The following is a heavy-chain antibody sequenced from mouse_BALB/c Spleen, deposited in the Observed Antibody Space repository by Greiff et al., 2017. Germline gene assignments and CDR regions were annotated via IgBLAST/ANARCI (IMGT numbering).Heavy chain of an antibody. D-gene: IGHD4-1*01. Sequence: EVQLQQSGAELVRPGASVKLSCTASGFNIKDYYMHWVKQRPEQGLEWIGWIDPENGDTAYAPKFQGKATMTADTSSNTAYLQLSSLTSEDTAVYYCNARNWPAMDDWGQGTSVTVSS. CDR3: NARNWPAMDD. J-gene: IGHJ4*01. V-gene: IGHV14-4*02. CDR2: IDPENGDT. CDR1: GFNIKDYY.